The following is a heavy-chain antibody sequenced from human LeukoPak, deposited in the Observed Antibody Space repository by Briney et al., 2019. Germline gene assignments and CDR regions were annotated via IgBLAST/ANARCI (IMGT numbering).Heavy chain of an antibody. J-gene: IGHJ4*02. CDR1: GYTFTGYY. D-gene: IGHD3-3*01. Sequence: ASVKVSCKASGYTFTGYYIHWLRQAPGQGLEWMGFINPNSGGTNYAQKFQGRVTFTADKATSTAYMELSSLSSDDTAVYYCATPYRQTYYDFSTGLDYWGQGTLVTVSS. CDR3: ATPYRQTYYDFSTGLDY. V-gene: IGHV1-2*02. CDR2: INPNSGGT.